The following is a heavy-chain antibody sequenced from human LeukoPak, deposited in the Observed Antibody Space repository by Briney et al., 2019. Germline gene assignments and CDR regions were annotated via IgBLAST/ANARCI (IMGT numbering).Heavy chain of an antibody. J-gene: IGHJ4*02. Sequence: GGSLRLSCAASGFTFSSYAMSRVRPAPGKGREWVSAISGRGGSTYYADSAKGRFTISRDNSKNTLYMQMNSLRAEDTAVYYCAKDASRGYFDYWGQGALVTVSS. CDR2: ISGRGGST. CDR3: AKDASRGYFDY. V-gene: IGHV3-23*01. D-gene: IGHD3-10*01. CDR1: GFTFSSYA.